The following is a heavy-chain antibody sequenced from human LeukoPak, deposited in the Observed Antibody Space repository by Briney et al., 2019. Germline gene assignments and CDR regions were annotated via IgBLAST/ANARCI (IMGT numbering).Heavy chain of an antibody. V-gene: IGHV4-59*01. J-gene: IGHJ5*02. CDR3: ARVLTIFGVVDWFDP. Sequence: SETLSLTCTVCGGSISSYYWSWIRQPPGKGLEWIGYIYYSGSTNYNPSLKSRVTISVDTSKNQFSLKLSSVTAADTAVYYCARVLTIFGVVDWFDPWGQGTLVTVSS. D-gene: IGHD3-3*01. CDR2: IYYSGST. CDR1: GGSISSYY.